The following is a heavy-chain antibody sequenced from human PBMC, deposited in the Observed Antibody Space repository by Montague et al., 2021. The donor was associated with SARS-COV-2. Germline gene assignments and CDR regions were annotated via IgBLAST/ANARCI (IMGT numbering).Heavy chain of an antibody. V-gene: IGHV4-39*01. CDR1: GGSISSSSYY. J-gene: IGHJ5*02. Sequence: SETLSLTCTVSGGSISSSSYYWGWIRQPPGKGLEWIGSIYYSGSTYYNPSLKSRVTISVDTSKNQFSLKLSSVTAADTAVYYCARTEIQVWSRRWFDPWGQGTLVIVSS. D-gene: IGHD5-18*01. CDR2: IYYSGST. CDR3: ARTEIQVWSRRWFDP.